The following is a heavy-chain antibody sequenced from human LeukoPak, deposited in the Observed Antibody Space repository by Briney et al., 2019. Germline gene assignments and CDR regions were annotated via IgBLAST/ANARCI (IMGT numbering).Heavy chain of an antibody. CDR2: INPDGTTT. CDR1: RFTFSSFW. D-gene: IGHD6-19*01. J-gene: IGHJ4*02. V-gene: IGHV3-74*01. CDR3: ARVSIGWYSFDY. Sequence: PGGSLRLSCAASRFTFSSFWMYWVRQAPGKGLVWVSRINPDGTTTSYADSVKGRFTISRDNAKDTVYLQMNSLRAEDTAVYYCARVSIGWYSFDYWGQGTLVTVSS.